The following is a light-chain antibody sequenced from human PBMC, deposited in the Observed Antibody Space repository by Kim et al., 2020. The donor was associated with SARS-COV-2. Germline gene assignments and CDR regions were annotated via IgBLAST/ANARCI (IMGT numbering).Light chain of an antibody. CDR2: AAS. CDR1: QSISSH. CDR3: QQSYITPFT. Sequence: DIQMTQSPSSLSASVGDRVTITCRTTQSISSHLNWYQQKPGRAPKLLISAASTLQGGVPSRFSGSGSETDFTLTISSLQPEDFATYFSQQSYITPFTFGPGTKVDIK. J-gene: IGKJ3*01. V-gene: IGKV1-39*01.